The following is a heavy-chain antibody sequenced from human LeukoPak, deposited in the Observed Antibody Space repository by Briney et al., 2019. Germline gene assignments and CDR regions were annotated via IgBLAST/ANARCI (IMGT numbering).Heavy chain of an antibody. CDR1: GFSFANYG. D-gene: IGHD4-17*01. J-gene: IGHJ4*02. V-gene: IGHV3-48*02. CDR3: ARDFNAAVTTGY. CDR2: ISTSRT. Sequence: GGSLRLSCVGSGFSFANYGTNWVRPAPGRGLEWVSYISTSRTDYADSVKGRFTVSRDDAKNSLYLQMNSLRDEDTAVYYCARDFNAAVTTGYWGQGTLVTVSP.